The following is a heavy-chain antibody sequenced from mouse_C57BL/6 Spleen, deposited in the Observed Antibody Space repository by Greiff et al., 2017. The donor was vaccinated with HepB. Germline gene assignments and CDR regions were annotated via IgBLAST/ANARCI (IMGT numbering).Heavy chain of an antibody. CDR2: IDPSDSYT. Sequence: QVQLQQPGAELVMPGASVKLSCKASGYTFTSYWMHWVKQRPGQGLEWIGEIDPSDSYTNYNQKFKGKSTLTVDKSSSTAYMQLSSLTSEDSAVYDCARRVELRREYYFDYWGQGTTLTVSS. V-gene: IGHV1-69*01. D-gene: IGHD1-1*01. J-gene: IGHJ2*01. CDR1: GYTFTSYW. CDR3: ARRVELRREYYFDY.